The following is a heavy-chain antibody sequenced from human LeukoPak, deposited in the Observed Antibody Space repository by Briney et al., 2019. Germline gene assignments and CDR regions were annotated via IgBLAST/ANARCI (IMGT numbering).Heavy chain of an antibody. D-gene: IGHD5-12*01. Sequence: PGASLRLSCAVSGFTVSSNYMSWVRQAPGKGLEWVSVIYSGGTTYYADSVKGRFTISRDNSKNTLYLQMNSLRAEDTAVYYCARGYSGYDPFDYWGRGTLVTVSS. CDR2: IYSGGTT. CDR3: ARGYSGYDPFDY. CDR1: GFTVSSNY. J-gene: IGHJ4*02. V-gene: IGHV3-66*01.